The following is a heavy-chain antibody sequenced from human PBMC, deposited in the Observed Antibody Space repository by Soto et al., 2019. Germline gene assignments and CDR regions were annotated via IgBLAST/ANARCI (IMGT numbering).Heavy chain of an antibody. CDR2: IFWNDYK. CDR3: AHASVKLVVFGELLPYFIF. J-gene: IGHJ4*02. CDR1: GFSLSTTGVA. V-gene: IGHV2-5*01. Sequence: SRPTLVNPTQTLTLTCTFSGFSLSTTGVAVGWIRQSPRRALEGLAVIFWNDYKAYSPSLVSRLTITKDTSKNQVVLSMTNVDPVDTATSYSAHASVKLVVFGELLPYFIFWGQGTRVTVSS. D-gene: IGHD3-10*02.